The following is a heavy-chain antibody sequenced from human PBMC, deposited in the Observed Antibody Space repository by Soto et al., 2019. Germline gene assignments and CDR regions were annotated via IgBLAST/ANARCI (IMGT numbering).Heavy chain of an antibody. CDR2: IIPIFGTA. CDR3: ASSRQSLGFPLGSLYYFDY. J-gene: IGHJ4*02. V-gene: IGHV1-69*13. Sequence: AVKVSCKASGGTFSSYAISWVRQAPGQGXEWMGGIIPIFGTANYAQKFQGRVTITADESTSTAYMGLSSLRSEDTAVYYCASSRQSLGFPLGSLYYFDYWGQGTLVTVSS. D-gene: IGHD1-1*01. CDR1: GGTFSSYA.